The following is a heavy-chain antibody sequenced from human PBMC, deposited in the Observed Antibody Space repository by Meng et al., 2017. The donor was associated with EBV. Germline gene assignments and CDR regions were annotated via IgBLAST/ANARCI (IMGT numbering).Heavy chain of an antibody. V-gene: IGHV1-3*01. D-gene: IGHD2-21*01. CDR2: INVGVGYT. J-gene: IGHJ4*02. CDR3: VRGPPVGVPGPGDY. CDR1: GYAFTIYI. Sequence: QVQLVQPGAEVKNPGASVKVSCKASGYAFTIYILHWVRQAPGQRLEWMGWINVGVGYTKYSQKFQGRVTISSDTSATTGYMELSSLRSEDTAVYYCVRGPPVGVPGPGDYWGQGTLVTVSS.